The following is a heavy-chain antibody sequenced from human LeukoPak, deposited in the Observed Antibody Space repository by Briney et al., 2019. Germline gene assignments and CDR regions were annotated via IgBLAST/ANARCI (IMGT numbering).Heavy chain of an antibody. V-gene: IGHV3-30*03. Sequence: GGSLRLSCAASGFTFSSYGMHWVRQAPGKGLEWVAVISYDGSNKYYADSVKGRFTISRDNSKNTLYLQMNSLRAEDTAVYYCARGPLAYCGADCSVDGFDIWGQGTVVIVSS. D-gene: IGHD2-21*02. J-gene: IGHJ3*02. CDR3: ARGPLAYCGADCSVDGFDI. CDR1: GFTFSSYG. CDR2: ISYDGSNK.